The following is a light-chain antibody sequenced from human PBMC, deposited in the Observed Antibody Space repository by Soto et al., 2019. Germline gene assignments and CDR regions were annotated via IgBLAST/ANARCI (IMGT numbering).Light chain of an antibody. CDR1: RDVGSD. J-gene: IGKJ1*01. CDR3: YQYEQTPPWT. Sequence: TQMTQSPLSLSASVGEKIIITCRASRDVGSDVSWYQQKPGQAPRLLIYWASTRESGVPDRFSGSGSGTDFTLTIRSVQPEDVAVYFCYQYEQTPPWTFGRGTKVDIK. CDR2: WAS. V-gene: IGKV1-27*01.